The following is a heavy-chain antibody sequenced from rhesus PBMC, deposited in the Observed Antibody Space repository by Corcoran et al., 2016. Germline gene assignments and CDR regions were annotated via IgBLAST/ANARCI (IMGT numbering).Heavy chain of an antibody. Sequence: QLQLQESGPGLVKPSETLSLTSAVSGGPLRSNWWRWCRTPPGKGLEWIGRISGSGGSTSYNPSLKSRVTISTDTSKNQLSLKLISGTAADTAVYYCARDLWYFDIWGPGTPITISS. CDR1: GGPLRSNW. V-gene: IGHV4-173*01. CDR2: ISGSGGST. CDR3: ARDLWYFDI. J-gene: IGHJ2*01.